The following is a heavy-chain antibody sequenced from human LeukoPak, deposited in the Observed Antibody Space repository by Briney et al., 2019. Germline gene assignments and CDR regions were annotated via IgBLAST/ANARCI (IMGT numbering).Heavy chain of an antibody. J-gene: IGHJ1*01. V-gene: IGHV4-39*07. CDR3: VTGSSSWYSIKYFQH. CDR1: GGSISSSSYY. D-gene: IGHD6-13*01. CDR2: IYYSGST. Sequence: SETLSLTCTVSGGSISSSSYYWGWIRQPPGKGLEWIGSIYYSGSTYYNPSLKSRVTISVDTSKNQFSLKLSSVTAADTAVYYCVTGSSSWYSIKYFQHWGQGTLVTVSS.